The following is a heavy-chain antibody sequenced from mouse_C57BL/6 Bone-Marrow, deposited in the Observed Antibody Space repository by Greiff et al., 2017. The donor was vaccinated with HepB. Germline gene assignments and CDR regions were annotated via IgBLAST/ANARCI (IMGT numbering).Heavy chain of an antibody. J-gene: IGHJ3*01. V-gene: IGHV14-4*01. CDR1: GFNIKDDY. CDR3: TTGVAKAY. Sequence: EVKLQESGAELVRPGASVKLSCTASGFNIKDDYMHWVKQRPEQGLEWIGWIDPENGDTEYASKFQGKATITADTSSNTAYLQLSSLTSEDTAVYYCTTGVAKAYWGQGTLVTVSA. CDR2: IDPENGDT. D-gene: IGHD1-1*02.